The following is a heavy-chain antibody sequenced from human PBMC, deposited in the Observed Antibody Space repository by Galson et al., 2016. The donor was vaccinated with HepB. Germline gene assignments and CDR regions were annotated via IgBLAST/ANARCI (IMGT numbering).Heavy chain of an antibody. CDR1: GFTFVEYA. D-gene: IGHD1-26*01. Sequence: SLRLSCAASGFTFVEYAMHWVRQAPGKGLEWVAVIWSDGSNEFYVDSVKGRFTISSDNAKNSLYLQMNSLRAEDTAVYYCARVSLYSGTYFDYWGQGTLVTVSS. CDR2: IWSDGSNE. V-gene: IGHV3-33*01. J-gene: IGHJ4*02. CDR3: ARVSLYSGTYFDY.